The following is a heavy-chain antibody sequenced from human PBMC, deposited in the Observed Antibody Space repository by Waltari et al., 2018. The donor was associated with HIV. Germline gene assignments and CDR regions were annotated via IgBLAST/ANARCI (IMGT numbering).Heavy chain of an antibody. CDR1: GGSISTSSYY. CDR3: ARTPYSSSWYNWFDP. V-gene: IGHV4-39*07. J-gene: IGHJ5*02. CDR2: IYYSGST. D-gene: IGHD6-13*01. Sequence: QLQLQESGPGLVKPSETLSLTCTVPGGSISTSSYYRGLHRPPPGKGLEWIGSIYYSGSTYYNPSLKSRVTISVDTSKNQFSLKLSSVTAADTAVYYCARTPYSSSWYNWFDPWGQGTLVTVSS.